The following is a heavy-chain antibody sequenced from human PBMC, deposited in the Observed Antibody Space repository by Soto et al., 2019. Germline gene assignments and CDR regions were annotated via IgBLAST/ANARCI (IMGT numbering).Heavy chain of an antibody. Sequence: QVQLQESGPGLVKPSQTLSLTCTVSGGSISSGNYYWSWIRQPPGKGLEWIGYIYYSGSTYYNPSLKSRVTISVDTSKNQFSLNLSSVTAADTAVYYCVRDRSGSARGWFDPWGQGTLVTVSS. CDR2: IYYSGST. CDR1: GGSISSGNYY. J-gene: IGHJ5*02. D-gene: IGHD6-25*01. V-gene: IGHV4-30-4*01. CDR3: VRDRSGSARGWFDP.